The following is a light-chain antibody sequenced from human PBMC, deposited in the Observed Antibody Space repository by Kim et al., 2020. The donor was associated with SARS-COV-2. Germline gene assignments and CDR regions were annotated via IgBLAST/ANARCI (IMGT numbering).Light chain of an antibody. Sequence: EIVMTQSPAILSVSPGERATLSCRASQSVSSNLAWYQQKPGQAPRLLIYGASTRATGIPARFSGSGSGTEFTLTISSLQSEDFAVYYYQRHNNWTRLFGQGTKVEIK. CDR2: GAS. CDR1: QSVSSN. V-gene: IGKV3-15*01. J-gene: IGKJ1*01. CDR3: QRHNNWTRL.